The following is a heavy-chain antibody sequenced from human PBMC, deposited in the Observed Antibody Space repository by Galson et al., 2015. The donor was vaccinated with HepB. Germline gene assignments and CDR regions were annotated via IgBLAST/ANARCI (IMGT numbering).Heavy chain of an antibody. J-gene: IGHJ4*02. D-gene: IGHD1-1*01. CDR2: ISSSSSTI. CDR1: GFTFSSYS. CDR3: ARDMEPFGLLLGLGSGY. V-gene: IGHV3-48*02. Sequence: SLRLACAASGFTFSSYSMNGVRQAPGKGLEWVSYISSSSSTIYYADSVKGRFTISRDNAKNSLYLQMNSLRDEDTAVYYCARDMEPFGLLLGLGSGYWGQGTLVTVSS.